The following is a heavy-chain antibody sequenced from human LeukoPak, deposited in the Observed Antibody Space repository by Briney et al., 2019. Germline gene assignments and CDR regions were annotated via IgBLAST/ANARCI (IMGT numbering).Heavy chain of an antibody. J-gene: IGHJ4*02. Sequence: SETLSLTCTVSGGSISSSSYYWGWIRQPPGKGLEWIGSIYYSGSTYYNPSLKSRVTISVDTSKNRFSLKLSSVTAADTAVYYCARGPYSSSWYGVYWGQGTLVTVSS. V-gene: IGHV4-39*01. CDR2: IYYSGST. D-gene: IGHD6-13*01. CDR1: GGSISSSSYY. CDR3: ARGPYSSSWYGVY.